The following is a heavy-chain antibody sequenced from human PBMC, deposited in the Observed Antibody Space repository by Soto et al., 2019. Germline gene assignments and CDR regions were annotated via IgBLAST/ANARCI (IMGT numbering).Heavy chain of an antibody. J-gene: IGHJ4*02. CDR1: GYAFAGYY. Sequence: GASVKVSWKASGYAFAGYYRRWVRQSPGQGLEWMGWINPNNGGTLYAQKFPGRVTMTSDTSITTAYMDLSRLISDDTAGYYCATGRNTEDNSPLYDYWGQGTLVTVSS. V-gene: IGHV1-2*02. CDR3: ATGRNTEDNSPLYDY. D-gene: IGHD2-15*01. CDR2: INPNNGGT.